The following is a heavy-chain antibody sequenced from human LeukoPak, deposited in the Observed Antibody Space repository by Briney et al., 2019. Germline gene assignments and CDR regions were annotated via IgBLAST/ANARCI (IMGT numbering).Heavy chain of an antibody. CDR2: NSGGSS. Sequence: PGGSLRLSCAASGFTFSTYGVYWVRQAPGKGLEWVSSNSGGSSYYADSEKGRFTISRDNSKNTLYLQMNSLRAEDTAVYYCATYSSSNSREFQYWGQGTLVTVSS. V-gene: IGHV3-23*01. CDR3: ATYSSSNSREFQY. CDR1: GFTFSTYG. D-gene: IGHD2-2*01. J-gene: IGHJ1*01.